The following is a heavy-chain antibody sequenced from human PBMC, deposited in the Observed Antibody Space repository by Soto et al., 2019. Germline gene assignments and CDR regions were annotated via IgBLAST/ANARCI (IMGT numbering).Heavy chain of an antibody. D-gene: IGHD3-3*01. CDR1: GFTFSNYW. V-gene: IGHV3-74*01. Sequence: EVQLVESGGGLVQPGGSLRLSCAASGFTFSNYWMHWVRQAPGKGLVWVSRIKSDGSNPIYADTARGRFTISRDNAKNMLYLQMNSLRAEDTAVYYCARDRDLSPWGQGTLVTVSS. CDR3: ARDRDLSP. CDR2: IKSDGSNP. J-gene: IGHJ5*02.